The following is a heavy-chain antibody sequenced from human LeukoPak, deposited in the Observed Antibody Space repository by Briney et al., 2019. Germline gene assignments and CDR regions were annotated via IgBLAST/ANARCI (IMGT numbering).Heavy chain of an antibody. CDR2: IHHSGST. Sequence: KSSETLSLTCAVSGDSIRRDNWWSWVRQLPGKGLEWIGEIHHSGSTNYNPSLKSRVIISIDKSKNQFSLKLSSVTAADTAVYYCARGPEGLDAFDIWGQGTMVTVSS. CDR1: GDSIRRDNW. D-gene: IGHD3/OR15-3a*01. J-gene: IGHJ3*02. V-gene: IGHV4-4*02. CDR3: ARGPEGLDAFDI.